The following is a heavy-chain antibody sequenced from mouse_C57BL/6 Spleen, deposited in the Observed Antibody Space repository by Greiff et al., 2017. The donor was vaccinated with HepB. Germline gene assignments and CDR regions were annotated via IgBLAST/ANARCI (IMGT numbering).Heavy chain of an antibody. V-gene: IGHV1-61*01. CDR2: IYPSDSET. D-gene: IGHD2-4*01. Sequence: QVQLQQPGAELVRPGSSVKLSCKASGYTFTSYWMDWVKQRPGQGLEWIGNIYPSDSETHYNQKFKDKATLTVDKSSSTAYMQLSSLTSEDSAVYYCARSLYDYGEAYWGQGTLVTVSA. J-gene: IGHJ3*01. CDR3: ARSLYDYGEAY. CDR1: GYTFTSYW.